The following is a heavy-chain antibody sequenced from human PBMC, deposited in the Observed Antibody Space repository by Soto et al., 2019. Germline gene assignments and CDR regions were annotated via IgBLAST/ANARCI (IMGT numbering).Heavy chain of an antibody. CDR3: ARDRITIFGVVTSGGWFDP. D-gene: IGHD3-3*01. J-gene: IGHJ5*02. CDR2: IIPIFGTA. Sequence: SVKVSCKASGGTFSSYAISWVRQAPGQGLEWMGGIIPIFGTANYAQKFQGRVTITADESTSTAYMELSSLRSEDTAVYYCARDRITIFGVVTSGGWFDPWGQGTLVTVSS. V-gene: IGHV1-69*13. CDR1: GGTFSSYA.